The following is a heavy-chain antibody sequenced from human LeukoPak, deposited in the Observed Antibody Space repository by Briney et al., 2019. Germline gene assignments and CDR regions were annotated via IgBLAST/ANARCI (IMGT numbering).Heavy chain of an antibody. V-gene: IGHV3-48*04. D-gene: IGHD6-13*01. CDR2: ISSSSSTI. J-gene: IGHJ4*02. CDR1: GFTFSSYS. Sequence: GVSLRLSCAASGFTFSSYSMNWVRQAPGKGLEWVSYISSSSSTIYYADSVKGRFTISRDNAKNSLYLQMNSLRAEDTAVYYCARGCGSSWYGGWGQGTLVTVSS. CDR3: ARGCGSSWYGG.